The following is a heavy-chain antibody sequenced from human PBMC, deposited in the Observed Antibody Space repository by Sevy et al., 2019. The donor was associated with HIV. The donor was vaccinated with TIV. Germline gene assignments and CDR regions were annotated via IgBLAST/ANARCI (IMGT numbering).Heavy chain of an antibody. CDR3: VKGSSSSFFDFWFDP. J-gene: IGHJ5*02. CDR2: ISSNGGRT. V-gene: IGHV3-64*05. CDR1: GFTFSSYA. Sequence: GGSLRLSCSASGFTFSSYAMHWVRQAPGKGLEYVSAISSNGGRTYYADSVKGRFTTSRDNSKDTLYVQMSRPRAEDTAVYYCVKGSSSSFFDFWFDPWGQGTLVTVSS. D-gene: IGHD6-6*01.